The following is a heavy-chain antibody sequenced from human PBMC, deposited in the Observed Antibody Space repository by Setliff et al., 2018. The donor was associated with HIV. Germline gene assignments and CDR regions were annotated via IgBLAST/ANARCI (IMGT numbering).Heavy chain of an antibody. Sequence: ASVKVSYKASGYTFTSYYMHWVRQAPGQGLEWMGWINPNSGGTTYAQKFQGRVTMTRDTSISTAYMDLSRLRSDDTAVYYCARRVPPIPSGDLDYWGQGTLVTVSS. V-gene: IGHV1-2*02. CDR3: ARRVPPIPSGDLDY. CDR1: GYTFTSYY. J-gene: IGHJ4*02. D-gene: IGHD4-17*01. CDR2: INPNSGGT.